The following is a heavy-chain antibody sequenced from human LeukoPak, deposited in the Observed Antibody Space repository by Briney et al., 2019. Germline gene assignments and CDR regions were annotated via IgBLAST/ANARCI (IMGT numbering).Heavy chain of an antibody. CDR2: IYYSGST. V-gene: IGHV4-59*12. D-gene: IGHD2-15*01. J-gene: IGHJ3*02. Sequence: SETLSLTCTVSGGSISSYYWSWIRQPPGKGLEWIGYIYYSGSTNYNPPVQSRVTMSVDTSKNQFSLKLRPVTAADTAVYYCARGRYCSADICTGGDSFDIWGQGTMVSVSP. CDR1: GGSISSYY. CDR3: ARGRYCSADICTGGDSFDI.